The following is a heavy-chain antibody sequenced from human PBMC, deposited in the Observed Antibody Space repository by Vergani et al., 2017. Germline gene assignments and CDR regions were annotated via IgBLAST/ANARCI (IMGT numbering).Heavy chain of an antibody. CDR2: VYTGGSA. D-gene: IGHD2-8*01. Sequence: QVQLQESGPRLVKPSQTLSLTCTVSGGPIASGTYYWTWIRQPAGKGLEWIGRVYTGGSANYNPSFKSRVTISLDTSRNQFSLNLQSVTAADTAVYYCARDYASAIYYANDAFDIWGRGAKVTVSS. J-gene: IGHJ3*02. V-gene: IGHV4-61*02. CDR1: GGPIASGTYY. CDR3: ARDYASAIYYANDAFDI.